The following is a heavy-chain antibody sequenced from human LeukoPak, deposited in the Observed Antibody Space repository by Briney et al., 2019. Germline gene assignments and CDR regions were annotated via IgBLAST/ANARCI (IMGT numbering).Heavy chain of an antibody. CDR2: INPNSGGT. Sequence: EASVKVSCTASGYTFTGYYMHWVRQAPGQGLEWMGRINPNSGGTNYAQKFQGRVTMTRDTSISTAYMELSRLRSDDTAVYYCARESAADDAFDIWGQGAMVTVSS. CDR1: GYTFTGYY. CDR3: ARESAADDAFDI. J-gene: IGHJ3*02. V-gene: IGHV1-2*06. D-gene: IGHD2-2*01.